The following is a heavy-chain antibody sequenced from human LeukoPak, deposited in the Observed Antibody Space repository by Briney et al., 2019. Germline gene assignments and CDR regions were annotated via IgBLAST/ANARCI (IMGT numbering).Heavy chain of an antibody. Sequence: PGGSLRLSCAASGFTFSKYWMSWVRQAPGKGLEWVANIKQDGSEKYYVDSVKGRFTISRDNAKNSLYLQMNSLRAEDTAVYYCARALGPILDYWGQGTLVTVSS. CDR3: ARALGPILDY. CDR1: GFTFSKYW. V-gene: IGHV3-7*04. J-gene: IGHJ4*02. CDR2: IKQDGSEK. D-gene: IGHD2-2*02.